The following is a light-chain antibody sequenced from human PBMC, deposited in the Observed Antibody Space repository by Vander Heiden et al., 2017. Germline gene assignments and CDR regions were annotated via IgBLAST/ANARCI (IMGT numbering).Light chain of an antibody. V-gene: IGLV1-44*01. CDR1: NSNLGINA. CDR2: ADD. Sequence: QPALTQPPSASGTPGQRVSISCSGRNSNLGINAVNWYQHVPGTAPKLLIHADDERPSGVPDRFSASKSGTSASLAISGLQSEDEADYYCAAWDDDLDGPVFGGGTKLTVL. CDR3: AAWDDDLDGPV. J-gene: IGLJ3*02.